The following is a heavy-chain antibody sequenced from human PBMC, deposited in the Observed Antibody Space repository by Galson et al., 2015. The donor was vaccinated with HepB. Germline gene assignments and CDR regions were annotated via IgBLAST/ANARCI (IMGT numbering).Heavy chain of an antibody. D-gene: IGHD1-26*01. V-gene: IGHV3-30*18. CDR3: AKRQFGRASYYFDY. Sequence: SLRLSCATSGFTSSNYGMHWVRQAPGKGLEWLAFITYDGKQYYADSVKGRFSISRDDSKNTLGLQINSLRPEDTALYYCAKRQFGRASYYFDYWGQGVLVTVSS. J-gene: IGHJ4*02. CDR2: ITYDGKQ. CDR1: GFTSSNYG.